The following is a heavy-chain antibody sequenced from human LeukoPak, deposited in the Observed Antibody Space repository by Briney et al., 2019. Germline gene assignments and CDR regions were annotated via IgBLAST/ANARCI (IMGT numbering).Heavy chain of an antibody. J-gene: IGHJ6*03. Sequence: HPGGSLRLSCAASGFTFSSYGMHWVRQAPGKGLEWVAFIRYDGSNKYYADSVKGRFTISRDNSKHTAYLQMSSLTTDDTGVYYCAKDQVPMDVWGKGTTVTVSS. CDR1: GFTFSSYG. CDR3: AKDQVPMDV. V-gene: IGHV3-30*02. CDR2: IRYDGSNK.